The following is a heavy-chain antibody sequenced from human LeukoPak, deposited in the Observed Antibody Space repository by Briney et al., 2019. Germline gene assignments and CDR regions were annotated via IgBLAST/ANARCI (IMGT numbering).Heavy chain of an antibody. CDR3: ARDVWLPGLDYFYAMDV. V-gene: IGHV3-48*03. CDR2: ISSSGSTI. CDR1: GFTFSSYE. J-gene: IGHJ6*02. D-gene: IGHD5-12*01. Sequence: GGSLRLSCTASGFTFSSYEMNWVRQAPGKGLEWVSYISSSGSTIYYADSVKGRFTISRDNAKNSLYLQMNSLRAEDTAVYYCARDVWLPGLDYFYAMDVWGQGTTVTVSS.